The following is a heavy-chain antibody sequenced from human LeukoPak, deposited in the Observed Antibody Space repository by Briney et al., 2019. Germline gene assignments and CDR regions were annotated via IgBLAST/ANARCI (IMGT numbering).Heavy chain of an antibody. CDR1: GFTFSTYW. CDR3: ARDLGYYGSGSYWDY. CDR2: IKQDGNEK. V-gene: IGHV3-7*05. J-gene: IGHJ4*02. D-gene: IGHD3-10*01. Sequence: GGSLKLSCAASGFTFSTYWMSWVRQAPGKGLEWVANIKQDGNEKYYVDSVKGRFTISRDNAKNSVYLQMNSLRAEDTAVYYCARDLGYYGSGSYWDYWGQGTLVTVSS.